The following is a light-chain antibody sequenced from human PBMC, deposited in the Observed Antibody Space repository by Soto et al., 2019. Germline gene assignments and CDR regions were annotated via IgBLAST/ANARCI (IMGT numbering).Light chain of an antibody. CDR2: EVS. CDR3: SSYTSSRTPYV. Sequence: QSALTQPASVSGSPGQSITISCTGTSSDVGGYSYVSWYQQHPGKAPKLMIYEVSNRPSGVSNRFSGSKSGNTASLTISGLQAEDEADYYCSSYTSSRTPYVFGTGTKLTVL. CDR1: SSDVGGYSY. J-gene: IGLJ1*01. V-gene: IGLV2-14*01.